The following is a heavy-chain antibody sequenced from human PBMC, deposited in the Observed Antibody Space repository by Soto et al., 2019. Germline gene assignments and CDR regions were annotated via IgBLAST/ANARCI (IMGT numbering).Heavy chain of an antibody. V-gene: IGHV1-58*01. Sequence: QMQLVQSGPEVKKPGTSVKVSCKASGFTFTSSAVQWVRQARGQRLEWIGWIVVGSGNTNYAQKFQERVTITRDMSTSTAYMELSSLRSEDTAVYYCAADGGYSYGYVYWGQGTLVTVSS. CDR2: IVVGSGNT. D-gene: IGHD5-18*01. CDR3: AADGGYSYGYVY. CDR1: GFTFTSSA. J-gene: IGHJ4*02.